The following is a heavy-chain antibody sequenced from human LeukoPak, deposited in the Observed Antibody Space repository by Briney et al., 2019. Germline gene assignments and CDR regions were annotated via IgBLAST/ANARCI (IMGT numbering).Heavy chain of an antibody. V-gene: IGHV3-30-3*01. J-gene: IGHJ4*02. Sequence: GGSLRLSCAASGFTFSSYAMHWVRQAPGRGLEWVAVISYDGSNKYYADSVKGRFTISRDNSKNTLYLQMNSLRAEDTAVYYCASLLVAQLWGQGTLVTVSS. D-gene: IGHD5-12*01. CDR3: ASLLVAQL. CDR1: GFTFSSYA. CDR2: ISYDGSNK.